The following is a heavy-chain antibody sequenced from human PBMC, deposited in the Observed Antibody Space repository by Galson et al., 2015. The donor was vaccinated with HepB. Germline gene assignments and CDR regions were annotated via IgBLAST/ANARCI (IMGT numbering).Heavy chain of an antibody. D-gene: IGHD4-17*01. J-gene: IGHJ4*02. Sequence: SLRLSCAASGFTFSSYAMSWVRQAPGKGLEWVSAISGSGGSTYYADSVKGRFTISRDNSKNTLYLQMNSLRAEDTAVYYCANTDYGDYYPQLPDYWGQGTLVTVSS. V-gene: IGHV3-23*01. CDR1: GFTFSSYA. CDR2: ISGSGGST. CDR3: ANTDYGDYYPQLPDY.